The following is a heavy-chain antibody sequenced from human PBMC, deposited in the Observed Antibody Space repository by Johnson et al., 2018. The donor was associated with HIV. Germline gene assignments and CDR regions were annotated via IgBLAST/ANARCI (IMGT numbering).Heavy chain of an antibody. CDR1: GFNVSTNY. D-gene: IGHD3-10*01. J-gene: IGHJ3*02. V-gene: IGHV3-66*01. Sequence: VQLVESGGGLVQPGGSLRLSCAASGFNVSTNYMSWVRQAPGKGLEWVSFIGKDADKVYYLDSVKGRFTISRDNSKNTLFLQMNSLRVEDTAVYYCASSSLAWGVDAFDIWGQGNMVIVSS. CDR3: ASSSLAWGVDAFDI. CDR2: IGKDADK.